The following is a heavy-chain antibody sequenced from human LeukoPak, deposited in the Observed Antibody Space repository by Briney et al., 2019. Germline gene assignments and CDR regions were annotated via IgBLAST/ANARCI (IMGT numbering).Heavy chain of an antibody. CDR3: ARGKDYYDTSGYPTFHY. Sequence: NPSETLSRTCTVSGGSISTNYLSWIRQPPGKGLEWIGYTLYSGSTNHNPSLKSRSTISVATSKNQLTLNRTSVIAADTAGYYCARGKDYYDTSGYPTFHYWGQGTLVTVSS. D-gene: IGHD3-22*01. CDR1: GGSISTNY. V-gene: IGHV4-59*01. CDR2: TLYSGST. J-gene: IGHJ4*02.